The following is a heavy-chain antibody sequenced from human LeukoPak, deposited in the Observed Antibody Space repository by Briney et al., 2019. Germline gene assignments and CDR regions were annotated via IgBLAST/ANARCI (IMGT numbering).Heavy chain of an antibody. CDR2: ISSSSSYI. V-gene: IGHV3-21*01. J-gene: IGHJ4*02. CDR1: GFTFSSYS. Sequence: GGSLRLFCAASGFTFSSYSMNWVRQAPGKGLEWVSSISSSSSYIYYADSVKGRFTISRDNAKNSLYLQMNSLRAEDTAVYYCATSCGGSCYSGDYWGQGTLVTVSS. D-gene: IGHD2-15*01. CDR3: ATSCGGSCYSGDY.